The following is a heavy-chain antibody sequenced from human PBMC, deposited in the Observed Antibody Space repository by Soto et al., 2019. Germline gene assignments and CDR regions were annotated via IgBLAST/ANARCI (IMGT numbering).Heavy chain of an antibody. CDR2: IIPILGIA. D-gene: IGHD3-9*01. Sequence: ASVKVSCKACGGTFSSYTISWVRQATGQGLEWMGRIIPILGIANYAQKFQGRVTITADKSTSTAYMELSSLRSEDTAVYYCAREPPAINAFDIWGQRTMVTVSS. CDR3: AREPPAINAFDI. CDR1: GGTFSSYT. V-gene: IGHV1-69*04. J-gene: IGHJ3*02.